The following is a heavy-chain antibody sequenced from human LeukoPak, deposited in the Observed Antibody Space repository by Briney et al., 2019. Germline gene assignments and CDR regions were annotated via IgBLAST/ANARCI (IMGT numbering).Heavy chain of an antibody. J-gene: IGHJ4*02. V-gene: IGHV3-23*01. Sequence: GGTLRLSCAASGFTFSSYGMSWVRQAPGRGLEWVSAISGSGGSTYYADSVKGRFTISRDNSKNTLYLPMNSLRAEDTAVYYCAKEGISSSWYFDYWGQGTLVTVSS. CDR1: GFTFSSYG. CDR2: ISGSGGST. CDR3: AKEGISSSWYFDY. D-gene: IGHD6-13*01.